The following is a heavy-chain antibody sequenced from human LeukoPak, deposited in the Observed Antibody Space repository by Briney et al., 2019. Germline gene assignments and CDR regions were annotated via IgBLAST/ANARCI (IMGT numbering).Heavy chain of an antibody. CDR1: GGSISSYY. CDR2: IYTSGST. CDR3: ARDDDGLGYADY. J-gene: IGHJ4*02. Sequence: SETLSLTCTVSGGSISSYYWSWIRQPSGQGLEWIGYIYTSGSTNYNPSLKSRVTISVDTSKSQFSLELSCVTAADSAVYYCARDDDGLGYADYWGQGTLVTVSP. D-gene: IGHD5-18*01. V-gene: IGHV4-4*09.